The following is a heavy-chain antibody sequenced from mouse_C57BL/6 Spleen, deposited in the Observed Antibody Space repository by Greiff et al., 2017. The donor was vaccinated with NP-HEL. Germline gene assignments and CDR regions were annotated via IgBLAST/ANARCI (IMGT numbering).Heavy chain of an antibody. J-gene: IGHJ1*03. CDR2: IDPSDSET. CDR1: GYTFTSYW. V-gene: IGHV1-52*01. CDR3: ARRSPDYYGSSYGYFDV. Sequence: QVQLQQPGAELVRPGSSVKLSCKASGYTFTSYWMHWVKQRPIQGLEWIGNIDPSDSETHYNQKFKDKATLTVDRSSSTAYMQLSSLTSEDSAVYYCARRSPDYYGSSYGYFDVWGTGTTVTVSS. D-gene: IGHD1-1*01.